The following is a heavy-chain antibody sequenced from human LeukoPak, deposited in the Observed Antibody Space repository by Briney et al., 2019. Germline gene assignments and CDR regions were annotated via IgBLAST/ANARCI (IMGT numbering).Heavy chain of an antibody. Sequence: GGSLRLSCAASGFTVSSNYMSWVRQAPGKGLEWVSSIYSGGSTYYADSVKGRFTISRDNAKNTLYLEMNGLRAEDTAVYYCATHRGYAFDYWGQGTLVTVSS. D-gene: IGHD3-22*01. CDR3: ATHRGYAFDY. CDR1: GFTVSSNY. J-gene: IGHJ4*02. CDR2: IYSGGST. V-gene: IGHV3-66*04.